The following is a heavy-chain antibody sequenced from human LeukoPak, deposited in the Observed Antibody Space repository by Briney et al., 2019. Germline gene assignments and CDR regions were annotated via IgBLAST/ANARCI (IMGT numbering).Heavy chain of an antibody. CDR3: ARRRYYDSTGFLD. CDR1: GDSISSSSYY. D-gene: IGHD3-22*01. J-gene: IGHJ1*01. Sequence: PSETLSLTCTVSGDSISSSSYYWRWVRQPPGKGLEWIGGIYYSGSSYYSPSLKSRVTISLDTSKNQFSLKLRSVTAADTAVYYCARRRYYDSTGFLDWGQGFPGQRLL. V-gene: IGHV4-39*01. CDR2: IYYSGSS.